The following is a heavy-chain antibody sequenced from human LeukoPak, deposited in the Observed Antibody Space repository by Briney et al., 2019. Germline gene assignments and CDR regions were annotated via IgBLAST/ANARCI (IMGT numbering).Heavy chain of an antibody. V-gene: IGHV3-23*01. D-gene: IGHD3-16*01. CDR1: GFTFSNYA. CDR3: ARGGGLDV. J-gene: IGHJ6*02. Sequence: GGSLRLSCAASGFTFSNYAMSWVRQAPGKGLEWVSVISGSGVTTYYADSVKGRFTISRDNAKNSLYLQMSNLRAEDTAVYFCARGGGLDVWGQGATVTVSS. CDR2: ISGSGVTT.